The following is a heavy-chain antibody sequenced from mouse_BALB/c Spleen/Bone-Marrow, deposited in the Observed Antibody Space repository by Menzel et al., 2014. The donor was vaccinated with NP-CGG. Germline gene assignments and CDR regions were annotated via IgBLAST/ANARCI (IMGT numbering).Heavy chain of an antibody. J-gene: IGHJ3*01. CDR2: INPDSRTI. CDR1: GFDFSRYW. D-gene: IGHD1-1*01. Sequence: EVQLRESGGGLVQPGGSLKLSCAASGFDFSRYWMSWVRQAPGKGLQWIGEINPDSRTINYAPSLKDKFIISRDNAKNTLFLQMRKVRSEDTALYYCHRLCYYGWFAYWGQGTLVTISA. CDR3: HRLCYYGWFAY. V-gene: IGHV4-1*02.